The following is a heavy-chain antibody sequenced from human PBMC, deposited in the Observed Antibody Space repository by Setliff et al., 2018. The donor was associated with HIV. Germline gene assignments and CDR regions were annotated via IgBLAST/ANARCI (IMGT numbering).Heavy chain of an antibody. CDR2: ITDDGTA. CDR1: GGSISSHY. J-gene: IGHJ4*02. CDR3: ARATYYYDSSGYYYKSYYFDY. D-gene: IGHD3-22*01. Sequence: SETLSLTCTVSGGSISSHYWSWIRQSPGKGLEWIGEITDDGTATYTSSLKSRVTTSVDTSKNQFSLKLGSVTAADTAMYYCARATYYYDSSGYYYKSYYFDYWGQGTLVTVS. V-gene: IGHV4-59*08.